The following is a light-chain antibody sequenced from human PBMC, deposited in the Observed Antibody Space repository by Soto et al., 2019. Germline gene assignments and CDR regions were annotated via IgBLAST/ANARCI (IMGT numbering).Light chain of an antibody. CDR2: DVT. J-gene: IGLJ3*02. CDR1: SRDIGGYNY. CDR3: SSYASSSTVV. Sequence: QSALTQPASVSGSPGQSITISCTGTSRDIGGYNYVSWYQQHPGKAPKLMIYDVTGRPSGVSNRFSGSKSGNTASLTISGLQAEDEADYYCSSYASSSTVVFGGGTKLTVL. V-gene: IGLV2-14*03.